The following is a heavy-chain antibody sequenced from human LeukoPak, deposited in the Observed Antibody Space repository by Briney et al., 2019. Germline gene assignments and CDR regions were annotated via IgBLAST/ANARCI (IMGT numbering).Heavy chain of an antibody. D-gene: IGHD5-12*01. J-gene: IGHJ4*02. CDR2: LYNTETT. CDR1: GGSISRSSYY. Sequence: SETLSLTCSVSGGSISRSSYYWGWIRQPPGKGLEWIGSLYNTETTYYNPSLQSRVTISVDTSKNQFSLKLSSVPAADTAVYYCARGPYSGYEGPYPPDYWGQGTLVTVSS. V-gene: IGHV4-39*07. CDR3: ARGPYSGYEGPYPPDY.